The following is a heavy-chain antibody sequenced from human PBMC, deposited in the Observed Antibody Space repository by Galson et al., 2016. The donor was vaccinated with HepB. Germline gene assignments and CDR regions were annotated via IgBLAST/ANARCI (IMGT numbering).Heavy chain of an antibody. CDR1: GISRSARGEG. V-gene: IGHV2-5*01. Sequence: PALVKPTQTLTLTCTFSGISRSARGEGVSWIRQPPGKALEWLAVIYWNDVEKQYSPSLKTRLTITKDTSRDQVVLTMTDMDPVDTATYYCAHRRGNYHDSSGDDSGFAFWGQGIRVTVSS. J-gene: IGHJ4*02. D-gene: IGHD3-22*01. CDR3: AHRRGNYHDSSGDDSGFAF. CDR2: IYWNDVEK.